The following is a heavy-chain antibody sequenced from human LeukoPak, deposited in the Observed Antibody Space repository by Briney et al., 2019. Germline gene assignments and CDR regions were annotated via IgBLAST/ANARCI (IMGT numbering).Heavy chain of an antibody. D-gene: IGHD2-2*01. CDR2: ISSSGSTI. J-gene: IGHJ6*04. Sequence: GGSLRLSCAASGFTFSSYEMNWVRQAPGKGLEWVSYISSSGSTIYYADSVKGRFTISRDNAKNPLYLQMNSLRAEDTAVYYCARWIVVGDWYYYGMDVWGKGTTVTVSS. CDR1: GFTFSSYE. V-gene: IGHV3-48*03. CDR3: ARWIVVGDWYYYGMDV.